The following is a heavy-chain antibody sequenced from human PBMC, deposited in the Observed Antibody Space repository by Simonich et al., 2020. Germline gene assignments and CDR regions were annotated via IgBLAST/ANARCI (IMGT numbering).Heavy chain of an antibody. CDR2: IYYSGST. CDR1: Y. CDR3: ARRGDGHAFDI. J-gene: IGHJ3*02. V-gene: IGHV4-59*12. D-gene: IGHD3-16*01. Sequence: YWSWIRQPPGKGLEWIGYIYYSGSTNYNPSLKSRVTISVDTSKNQFSLKLSSVTAADTAVYYCARRGDGHAFDIWGQGTMVTVSS.